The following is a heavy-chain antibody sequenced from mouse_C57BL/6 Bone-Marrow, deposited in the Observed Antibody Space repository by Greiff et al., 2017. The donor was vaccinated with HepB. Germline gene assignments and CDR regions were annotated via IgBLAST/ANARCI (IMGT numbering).Heavy chain of an antibody. CDR2: ILPSIGRT. CDR3: ASQGDGYYGPLDY. J-gene: IGHJ2*01. Sequence: QVQLQQSGSELRSPGSSVKLSCKDFDSEVFPIAYMSWVRQKPGHGFEWIGGILPSIGRTIYGEKFEDKATLDADTLSNTAYLELNSLTSEDSAIYYCASQGDGYYGPLDYWCQGTTLTVSS. D-gene: IGHD2-3*01. V-gene: IGHV15-2*01. CDR1: DSEVFPIAY.